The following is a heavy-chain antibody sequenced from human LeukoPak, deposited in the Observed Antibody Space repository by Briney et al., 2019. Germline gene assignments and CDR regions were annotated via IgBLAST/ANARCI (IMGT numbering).Heavy chain of an antibody. CDR1: GFTSSSYW. Sequence: GGSLRLSCAASGFTSSSYWMSWVRQAPGKGLEWVANIKQDGSEKYYVDSVKGRFTISRDNAKNSLYLQMNSLRAEDTALYHCARDGTAGIAVAGTGAFDIWGQGTMVTVSS. J-gene: IGHJ3*02. CDR3: ARDGTAGIAVAGTGAFDI. V-gene: IGHV3-7*03. CDR2: IKQDGSEK. D-gene: IGHD6-19*01.